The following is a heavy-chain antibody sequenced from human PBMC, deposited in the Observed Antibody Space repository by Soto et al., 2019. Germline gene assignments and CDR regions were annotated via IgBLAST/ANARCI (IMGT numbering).Heavy chain of an antibody. CDR1: GGSVSSGSYY. CDR2: IYYSGST. J-gene: IGHJ6*02. CDR3: ARDYGGNSRYYYYYGMDV. V-gene: IGHV4-61*01. D-gene: IGHD4-17*01. Sequence: QVQLQESGPGLVKPSETLSLTCTVSGGSVSSGSYYWSWIRQPPGKGLEWIGYIYYSGSTNYNPARQSRVTISVGTSKTQFSLKRSSVTAADTAVYYCARDYGGNSRYYYYYGMDVWGQGTTVTVSS.